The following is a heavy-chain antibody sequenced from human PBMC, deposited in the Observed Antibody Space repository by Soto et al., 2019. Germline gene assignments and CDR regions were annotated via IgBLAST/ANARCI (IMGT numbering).Heavy chain of an antibody. J-gene: IGHJ4*02. D-gene: IGHD3-22*01. Sequence: SETLSLTCAVSGYSISSGYYWGWIRQPPGKGLEWIGSIYHSGSTYYNPSLKSRGTISVDTSKNQFSLKLSSVTAADTAVYYCARVYFDSGAYYYDYFDYWGQGTLVTVSS. V-gene: IGHV4-38-2*01. CDR3: ARVYFDSGAYYYDYFDY. CDR1: GYSISSGYY. CDR2: IYHSGST.